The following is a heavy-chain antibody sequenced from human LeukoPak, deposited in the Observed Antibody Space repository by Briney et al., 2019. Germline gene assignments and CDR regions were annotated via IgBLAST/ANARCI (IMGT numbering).Heavy chain of an antibody. Sequence: GGSLRLSCAASGFTFSSYGMSWVRQAPGKGLEWVSTITGSGSHTYYADSVKGRFTISRDNSKNTLYLQMNSLRVEDTAMYYCAKGPTVTTFAYWGRGTLVTVSS. CDR3: AKGPTVTTFAY. J-gene: IGHJ4*02. CDR2: ITGSGSHT. V-gene: IGHV3-23*01. CDR1: GFTFSSYG. D-gene: IGHD4-17*01.